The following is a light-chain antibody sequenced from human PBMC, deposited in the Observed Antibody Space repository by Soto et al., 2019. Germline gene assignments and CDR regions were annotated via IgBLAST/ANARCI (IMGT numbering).Light chain of an antibody. Sequence: EVVLTQSPDTLSLPPGERATLSCRASQSISSYLAWYQQKPGQAPRLLIYDASSRATGIPARFSGSGSGTDFTLTISSLEPEDFAVYYCQQFTDWPPQWTFGQGTKVEIK. CDR3: QQFTDWPPQWT. CDR1: QSISSY. CDR2: DAS. V-gene: IGKV3-11*01. J-gene: IGKJ1*01.